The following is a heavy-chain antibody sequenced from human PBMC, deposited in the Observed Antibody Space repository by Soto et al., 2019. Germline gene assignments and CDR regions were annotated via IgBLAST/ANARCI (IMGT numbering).Heavy chain of an antibody. CDR2: INHSGST. V-gene: IGHV4-34*01. Sequence: SETLSLTCAVYGGSFSGYYWSWIRQPPGKGLEWIGEINHSGSTNYNPSLKSRVTISVDTSKNQFSLKLSSVTAADTAVYYCASRLDSGWYSSWGQGTLVTVSS. J-gene: IGHJ4*02. CDR1: GGSFSGYY. D-gene: IGHD6-19*01. CDR3: ASRLDSGWYSS.